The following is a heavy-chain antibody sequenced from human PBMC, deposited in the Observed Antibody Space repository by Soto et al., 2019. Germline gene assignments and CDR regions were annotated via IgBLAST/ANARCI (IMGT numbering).Heavy chain of an antibody. CDR3: ARGGADVLRYFDWLLAFDY. V-gene: IGHV3-30-3*01. D-gene: IGHD3-9*01. CDR2: ISYDGSNK. J-gene: IGHJ4*02. CDR1: GFTFSSYA. Sequence: GGSLRLSCAASGFTFSSYAMHWVRQAPGKGLEWVAVISYDGSNKYYADSVKGRFTISRDNSKNTLYLQMNSLRAEDTAVYYCARGGADVLRYFDWLLAFDYWGQGTLVTVSS.